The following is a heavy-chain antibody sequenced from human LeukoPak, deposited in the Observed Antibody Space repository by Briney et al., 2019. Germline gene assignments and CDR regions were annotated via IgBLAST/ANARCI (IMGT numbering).Heavy chain of an antibody. CDR2: ISSSSSSYI. CDR3: ARAPGIVGAVDAFDI. Sequence: PGGSLRLSCAASGFTFSSYSMNWVRQAPGKGLEWVSSISSSSSSYIYYADSVKGRFTISRDNAKNSLYLQMNSLRAEDTAVYYCARAPGIVGAVDAFDIWGQGTMVTVSS. D-gene: IGHD1-26*01. J-gene: IGHJ3*02. CDR1: GFTFSSYS. V-gene: IGHV3-21*01.